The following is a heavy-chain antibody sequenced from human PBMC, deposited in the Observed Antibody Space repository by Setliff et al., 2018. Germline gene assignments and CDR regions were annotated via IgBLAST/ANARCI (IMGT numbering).Heavy chain of an antibody. D-gene: IGHD2-15*01. Sequence: SETLSLTCNVSGVSIANTASYWSWIRQPAGKTLEWIGQVYVGGNTYYNPSFESRVSISVDRSNNQFSLKLNSVTAADTAVYYCARASVVHAIAVGYWGQGTLVTVSS. CDR1: GVSIANTASY. J-gene: IGHJ4*02. CDR2: VYVGGNT. CDR3: ARASVVHAIAVGY. V-gene: IGHV4-61*05.